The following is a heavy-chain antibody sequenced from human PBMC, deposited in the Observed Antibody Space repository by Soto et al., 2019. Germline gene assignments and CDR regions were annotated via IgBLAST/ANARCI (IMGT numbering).Heavy chain of an antibody. CDR1: GFTFSSYA. Sequence: GGSLRLSCAASGFTFSSYAMSWVRQAPGKGLEWVSAISGSGGSTYYADSVKGRFTISRDNSKNTLYLQMNSLRAEDTAVYYSAKDYGGGDCCDAFDIWGQGTMVTVSS. J-gene: IGHJ3*02. CDR2: ISGSGGST. V-gene: IGHV3-23*01. CDR3: AKDYGGGDCCDAFDI. D-gene: IGHD2-21*02.